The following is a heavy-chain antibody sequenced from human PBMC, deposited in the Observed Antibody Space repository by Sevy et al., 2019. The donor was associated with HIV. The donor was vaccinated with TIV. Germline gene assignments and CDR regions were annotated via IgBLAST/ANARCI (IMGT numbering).Heavy chain of an antibody. V-gene: IGHV3-30-3*01. D-gene: IGHD6-6*01. CDR1: GFTFSSYA. CDR2: ISYDGSNK. Sequence: GGSLRLSCAASGFTFSSYAMHWVRQAPGKGLEWVAVISYDGSNKYYADSVKGRFTISGDNSKNTLYLQMNSLRAEDTAVYYCARSRIAARLGVDYWGQGTLVTVSS. CDR3: ARSRIAARLGVDY. J-gene: IGHJ4*02.